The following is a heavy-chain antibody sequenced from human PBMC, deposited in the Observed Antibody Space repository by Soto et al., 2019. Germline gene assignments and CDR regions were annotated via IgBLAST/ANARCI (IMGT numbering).Heavy chain of an antibody. CDR3: ARSSTFYDY. D-gene: IGHD6-6*01. CDR1: GFTLPGYS. V-gene: IGHV3-48*01. J-gene: IGHJ4*02. CDR2: IISSSDTI. Sequence: GGSLRLSCAPSGFTLPGYSMNWVRQAPGKGLEWVSYIISSSDTIYYADSVKGRFTISRDNAKNLLYLQMKSLRAEDTAVYYCARSSTFYDYWGQGTPVTVSS.